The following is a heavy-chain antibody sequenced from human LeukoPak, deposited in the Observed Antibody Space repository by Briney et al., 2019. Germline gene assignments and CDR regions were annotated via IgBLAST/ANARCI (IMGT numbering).Heavy chain of an antibody. CDR1: GFTFSNYV. Sequence: GGSVRLSCAASGFTFSNYVMGWVRQPPGEGLQWVSVISGCGITTYYARSVKGRFTISRDNSKNTLYLQMNSLRAEDTAVYYCARLGNSGYSFDYWGQGTLVTVSS. V-gene: IGHV3-23*01. J-gene: IGHJ4*02. CDR3: ARLGNSGYSFDY. D-gene: IGHD4-23*01. CDR2: ISGCGITT.